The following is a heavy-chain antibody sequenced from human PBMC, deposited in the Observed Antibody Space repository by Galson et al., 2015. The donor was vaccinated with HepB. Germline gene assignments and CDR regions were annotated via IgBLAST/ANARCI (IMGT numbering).Heavy chain of an antibody. CDR2: INWDGSTT. Sequence: SLRLSCAASGSTFDDHAMHWVRQPPGKGLEWVSLINWDGSTTFYADSVKRRFTVSRDNSQNSLYLQMNSLRAEDTAFYYCAKSPYDSSGYLDSWGQGTLVTVAS. CDR1: GSTFDDHA. D-gene: IGHD3-22*01. V-gene: IGHV3-43D*03. J-gene: IGHJ4*02. CDR3: AKSPYDSSGYLDS.